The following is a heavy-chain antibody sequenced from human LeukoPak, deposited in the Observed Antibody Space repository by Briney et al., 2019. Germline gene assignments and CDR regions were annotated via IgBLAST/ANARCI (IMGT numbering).Heavy chain of an antibody. CDR1: GFTFSSFA. V-gene: IGHV3-23*01. J-gene: IGHJ5*02. D-gene: IGHD2-2*01. Sequence: GGSLRLSCVASGFTFSSFAMRWVRQAPGKGLVWVSTVGHSFGTTFYADSVKGRFTISRDESKKTVSLQMSSLRADDSAVYYCVPHPAGNFPGFHSWGQGTAVTAS. CDR2: VGHSFGTT. CDR3: VPHPAGNFPGFHS.